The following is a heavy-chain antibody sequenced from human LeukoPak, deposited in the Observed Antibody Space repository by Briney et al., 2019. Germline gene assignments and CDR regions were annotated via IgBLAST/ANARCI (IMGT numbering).Heavy chain of an antibody. J-gene: IGHJ4*02. V-gene: IGHV4-59*12. D-gene: IGHD5-24*01. CDR3: ARGGEKDGYNLDYFDY. CDR2: IYYSGST. Sequence: SSETLSLTCTVSGGSISSYYWSWIRQPPGKGLEWIGYIYYSGSTNYNPSLKSRVTISVDTSKNQFSLKLSSVTAADTAVYYCARGGEKDGYNLDYFDYWGQGTLVTVSS. CDR1: GGSISSYY.